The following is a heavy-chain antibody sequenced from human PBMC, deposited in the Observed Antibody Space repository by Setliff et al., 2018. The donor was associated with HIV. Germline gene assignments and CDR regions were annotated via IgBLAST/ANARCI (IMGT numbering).Heavy chain of an antibody. CDR1: GYRFTSYH. Sequence: ASVKVSCKASGYRFTSYHISWVRQAPGQGLEWLGRISASNGQTDYGHNYQGRLSITADESTSTAYMELSSLRSEDTAIFYCAREVTHMATTYFDSWGQGTLVTVSS. CDR3: AREVTHMATTYFDS. V-gene: IGHV1-18*01. J-gene: IGHJ4*02. D-gene: IGHD1-1*01. CDR2: ISASNGQT.